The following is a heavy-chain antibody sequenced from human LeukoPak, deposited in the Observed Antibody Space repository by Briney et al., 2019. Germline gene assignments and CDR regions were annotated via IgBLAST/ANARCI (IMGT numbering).Heavy chain of an antibody. CDR2: IYSGGST. Sequence: PGGSLRLSCAASGFTVSSNYMSWVRQAPGKGLEWVSVIYSGGSTYYADSVKGRFTISRDNSKNTLYLQMNSLRAEDTAVYYCAPYDSSGTFDYWGQGTLVTVSS. D-gene: IGHD3-22*01. CDR3: APYDSSGTFDY. J-gene: IGHJ4*02. CDR1: GFTVSSNY. V-gene: IGHV3-53*01.